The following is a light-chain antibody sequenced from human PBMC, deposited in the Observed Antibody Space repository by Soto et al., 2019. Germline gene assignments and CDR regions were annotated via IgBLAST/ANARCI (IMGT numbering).Light chain of an antibody. CDR1: QSVSSN. J-gene: IGKJ1*01. CDR3: QQYNNWPPWT. CDR2: GAS. V-gene: IGKV3-15*01. Sequence: EMVMTQSPSTLSVPPGERATLSCSASQSVSSNLAWYQQKPGQAPRLLIYGASTRATGIPARFSGSGSGAEFTLTISSLQSEDFAVYYCQQYNNWPPWTFGQGTKVDI.